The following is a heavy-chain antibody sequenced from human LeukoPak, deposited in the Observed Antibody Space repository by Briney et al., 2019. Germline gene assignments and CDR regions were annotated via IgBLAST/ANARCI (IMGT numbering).Heavy chain of an antibody. CDR3: AKGQYSSSSPFDY. V-gene: IGHV3-23*01. CDR2: ISGSGGST. J-gene: IGHJ4*02. D-gene: IGHD6-6*01. Sequence: GGSLRLSCAASGFTFSSYGMSWVRQAPGKGLEWVSAISGSGGSTYYADSVKGRFTISRDNAKNSLYLQMNSLRAEDMALYYCAKGQYSSSSPFDYWGQGTLVTVSS. CDR1: GFTFSSYG.